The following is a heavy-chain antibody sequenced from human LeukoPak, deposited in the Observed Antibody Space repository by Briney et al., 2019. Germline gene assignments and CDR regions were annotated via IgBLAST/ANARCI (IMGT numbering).Heavy chain of an antibody. CDR1: GFTFSSYS. CDR2: ISSSSSYI. Sequence: GGSLRLSCAASGFTFSSYSMNWVRQAPGKGLEWVSSISSSSSYIYYADSVKGRFTISRDNAKNSLYLQMNSLRAEDTAVYYCARDLGIAAAGSLESWGQGILVTVSS. D-gene: IGHD6-13*01. CDR3: ARDLGIAAAGSLES. J-gene: IGHJ4*02. V-gene: IGHV3-21*01.